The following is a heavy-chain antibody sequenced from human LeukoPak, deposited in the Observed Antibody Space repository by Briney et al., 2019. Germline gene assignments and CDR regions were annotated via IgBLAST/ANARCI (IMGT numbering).Heavy chain of an antibody. D-gene: IGHD3-9*01. J-gene: IGHJ4*02. V-gene: IGHV3-23*01. CDR2: ISGSGGST. CDR1: GFTFSSYA. CDR3: ARDLYYDILTGYYSPGYFDY. Sequence: GGSLRLSCAASGFTFSSYAMSWVRRAPGKGLEWVSAISGSGGSTYYADSVKGRFTIFRDNSKNTLYLQMNSLRAEDTAVYYCARDLYYDILTGYYSPGYFDYWGQGTLVTASS.